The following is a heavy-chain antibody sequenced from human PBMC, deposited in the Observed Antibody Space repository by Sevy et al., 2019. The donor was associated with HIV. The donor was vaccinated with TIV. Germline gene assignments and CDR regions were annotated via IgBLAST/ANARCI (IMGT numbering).Heavy chain of an antibody. V-gene: IGHV3-30*18. D-gene: IGHD3-10*01. CDR1: GFAFRKFG. Sequence: GGSLRLSCVASGFAFRKFGMHWVRQAPGKGLEWVSAISYDGSNTDYSDFLKGRFTISRDNSKNTLYLDINSLRVEDTAIYYCAKLPSTVMFREKGYWGQGTRVTVSS. CDR2: ISYDGSNT. CDR3: AKLPSTVMFREKGY. J-gene: IGHJ4*02.